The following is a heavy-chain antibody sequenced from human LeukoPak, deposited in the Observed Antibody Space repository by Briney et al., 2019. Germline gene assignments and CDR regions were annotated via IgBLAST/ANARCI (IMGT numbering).Heavy chain of an antibody. CDR2: HRSKAKSYVT. D-gene: IGHD3-22*01. Sequence: GGTLRLFCASSVHLFRRSSMQGVRHASGKGWEWGVHHRSKAKSYVTAYAASVKGRFTIARDDSKNTAYLQMNSLKTEDTAVYYCTSGLPYYYDSSGYPLDAFDIWGQGTMVTVSS. CDR1: VHLFRRSS. V-gene: IGHV3-73*01. J-gene: IGHJ3*02. CDR3: TSGLPYYYDSSGYPLDAFDI.